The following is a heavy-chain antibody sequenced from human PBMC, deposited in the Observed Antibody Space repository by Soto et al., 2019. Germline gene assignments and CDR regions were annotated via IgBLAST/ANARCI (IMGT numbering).Heavy chain of an antibody. D-gene: IGHD1-1*01. J-gene: IGHJ4*02. V-gene: IGHV4-59*01. Sequence: SETLSLTCTVSGGSISSYYWSWIRQPPGKGLEWIGNIYNSGRTNYNPSLKSRVTISVDTSKNQFSLKLSSMTAADTAVYYCARVLRVNWSDLATLDYWGQGTLVTVSS. CDR3: ARVLRVNWSDLATLDY. CDR2: IYNSGRT. CDR1: GGSISSYY.